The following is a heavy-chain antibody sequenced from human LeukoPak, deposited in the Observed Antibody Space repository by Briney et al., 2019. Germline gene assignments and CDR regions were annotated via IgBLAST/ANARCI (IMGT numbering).Heavy chain of an antibody. CDR2: IYHSGST. D-gene: IGHD6-6*01. V-gene: IGHV4-38-2*02. CDR3: ARVLIFVYSSSSNGWFDP. Sequence: SETLSLTCTVSGYSISSGYYWGWIRQPPGKGLEWIGSIYHSGSTYYNPSLKSRVTISVDTSKNQFSLKLSSVTAADTAVYYCARVLIFVYSSSSNGWFDPWGQGTLVTVSS. CDR1: GYSISSGYY. J-gene: IGHJ5*02.